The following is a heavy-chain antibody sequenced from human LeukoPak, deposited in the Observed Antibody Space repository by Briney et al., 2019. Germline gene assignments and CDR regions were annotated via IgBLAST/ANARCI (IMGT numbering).Heavy chain of an antibody. Sequence: PSETRSLTCTVSGDSINDYYWSWLRQTPGGGLGWIGFVAYSGNSNYNPSLERRVTISIDTSKEQFFLKLNSVTAADTAIYYCPRVVRGAVTFNRFDPWGQGTLVTVYS. CDR1: GDSINDYY. J-gene: IGHJ5*02. CDR3: PRVVRGAVTFNRFDP. V-gene: IGHV4-59*01. D-gene: IGHD3-10*02. CDR2: VAYSGNS.